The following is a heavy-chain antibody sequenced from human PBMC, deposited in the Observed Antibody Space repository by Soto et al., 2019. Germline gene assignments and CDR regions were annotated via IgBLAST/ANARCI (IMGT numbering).Heavy chain of an antibody. J-gene: IGHJ4*02. Sequence: PGGSLRLSCAASGFTFSSYSMNWVRQAPGKGLEWVSYISSSSSTIYYADSVKGRFTISRDNAKNSLYLQMNSLRDEDTAVYYWARLVGTTTVTTSVDYWGQGTLVTVSS. CDR2: ISSSSSTI. D-gene: IGHD4-17*01. CDR3: ARLVGTTTVTTSVDY. V-gene: IGHV3-48*02. CDR1: GFTFSSYS.